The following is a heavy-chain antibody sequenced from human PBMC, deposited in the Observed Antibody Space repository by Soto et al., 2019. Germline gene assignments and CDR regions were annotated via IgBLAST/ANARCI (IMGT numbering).Heavy chain of an antibody. Sequence: QGQLVESGGGVVQPGMSLRLSCVVSGFTFSSYGFHWLRQAPGKGLEWVAVIWYDGSRKYYRDSVKGRFTISRDNSRNTLYLQMNSLRDEDTAIYYCARDPATVTSHFDSWGQGTMVTVSS. V-gene: IGHV3-33*01. CDR3: ARDPATVTSHFDS. CDR1: GFTFSSYG. CDR2: IWYDGSRK. D-gene: IGHD4-17*01. J-gene: IGHJ3*02.